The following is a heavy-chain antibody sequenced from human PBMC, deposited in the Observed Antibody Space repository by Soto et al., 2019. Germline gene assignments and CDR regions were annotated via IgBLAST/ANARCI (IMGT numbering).Heavy chain of an antibody. V-gene: IGHV3-74*01. Sequence: EVQLVESGGGLVQSGGSLRLSCAASGFTFSRYWMHWVRQAPGKGLVWVSRINSDGSSTSYADSVKGRFTISRDNAKNTLYLQMNSLRAEDTAVYYCALDKGAGRIDYWGQGTLVTVSS. CDR1: GFTFSRYW. J-gene: IGHJ4*02. D-gene: IGHD6-13*01. CDR3: ALDKGAGRIDY. CDR2: INSDGSST.